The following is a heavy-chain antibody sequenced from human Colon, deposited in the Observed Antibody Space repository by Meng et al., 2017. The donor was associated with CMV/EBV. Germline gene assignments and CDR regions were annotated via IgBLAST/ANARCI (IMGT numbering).Heavy chain of an antibody. D-gene: IGHD3/OR15-3a*01. V-gene: IGHV3-53*01. CDR2: IYQDGRQ. Sequence: GESLKISCAASGFTVSSNYMNWVRQTPSKGLEWVSIIYQDGRQFYADSVKGRFTISRDNSRDTVYLQMTDLRADDTATYFCAKDWTQDGLFTFDFWGRGTVVTVSS. CDR1: GFTVSSNY. CDR3: AKDWTQDGLFTFDF. J-gene: IGHJ4*02.